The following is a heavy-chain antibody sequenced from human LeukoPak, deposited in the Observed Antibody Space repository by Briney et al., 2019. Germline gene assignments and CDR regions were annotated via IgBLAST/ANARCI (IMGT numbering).Heavy chain of an antibody. D-gene: IGHD3-16*01. CDR2: INHSGST. CDR3: AREGGSFDY. CDR1: GGSFSGYY. V-gene: IGHV4-34*01. J-gene: IGHJ4*02. Sequence: PSETLSLTCAVYGGSFSGYYWSWIRQPPGKGLEWIGEINHSGSTNYNPSLKSRVTISVDTSRNQFSLKLSSVTAADTAVYYCAREGGSFDYWGQGTLVTVSS.